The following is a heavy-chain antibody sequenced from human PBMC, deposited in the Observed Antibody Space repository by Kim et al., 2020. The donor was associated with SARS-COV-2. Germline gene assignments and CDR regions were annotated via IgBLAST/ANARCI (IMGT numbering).Heavy chain of an antibody. CDR2: ISYDGSIK. V-gene: IGHV3-30*04. CDR1: GFTFGAYA. Sequence: GGSLRLSCAASGFTFGAYALQWVRQAPGKGLEWVALISYDGSIKYYADSVKGRFTISRDNSKNTLYLQVSSLRAEDSAVYYCARARGTYCSGGSCYSFDYWGQGTLVTVSS. J-gene: IGHJ4*02. D-gene: IGHD2-15*01. CDR3: ARARGTYCSGGSCYSFDY.